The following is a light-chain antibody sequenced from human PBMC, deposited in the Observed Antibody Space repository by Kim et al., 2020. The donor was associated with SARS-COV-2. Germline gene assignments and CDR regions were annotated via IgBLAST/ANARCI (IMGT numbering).Light chain of an antibody. CDR1: KLGDKY. V-gene: IGLV3-1*01. CDR2: QDS. J-gene: IGLJ3*02. Sequence: SYKLTQPPSVSVSPGKTASITCSGDKLGDKYACWYQQKPGQSPVLVIYQDSKRPSGIPERFYGSNSGNTATLTISGTQAMDEADYYCQAWDSSLGVFGGG. CDR3: QAWDSSLGV.